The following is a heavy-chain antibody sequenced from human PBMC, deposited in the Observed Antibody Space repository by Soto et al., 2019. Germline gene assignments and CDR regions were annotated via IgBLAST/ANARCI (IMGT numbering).Heavy chain of an antibody. CDR2: INSDGSST. J-gene: IGHJ5*02. CDR3: ARGGSSSWYPVWFDP. V-gene: IGHV3-74*01. Sequence: GGSLRLSCAASGFTFSSYWMHWVRQAPGKGLVWVSRINSDGSSTSYADSVKGRFTISRDNAKNTLYLQMNSLRAEDTAVYYCARGGSSSWYPVWFDPWGQGTLVTVSS. D-gene: IGHD6-13*01. CDR1: GFTFSSYW.